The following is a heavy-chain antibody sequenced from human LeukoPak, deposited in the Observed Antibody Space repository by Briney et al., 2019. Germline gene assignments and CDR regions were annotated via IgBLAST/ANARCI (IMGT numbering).Heavy chain of an antibody. J-gene: IGHJ3*02. CDR2: LNPNSGGT. Sequence: GASVKVSCKASGYSFTGHYIHWVRQAPGQGLEWMGWLNPNSGGTKFAQKFQARVTLTRDTSISTAYMELRSLRSNDTAIYYCANRHDSFDIWGQGTKVTVFS. CDR3: ANRHDSFDI. CDR1: GYSFTGHY. V-gene: IGHV1-2*02.